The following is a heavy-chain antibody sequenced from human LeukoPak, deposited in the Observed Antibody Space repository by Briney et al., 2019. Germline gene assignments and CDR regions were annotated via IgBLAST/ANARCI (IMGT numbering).Heavy chain of an antibody. D-gene: IGHD2-15*01. CDR1: GFTFSSSA. CDR3: ARHARSIVVVVAASSPFDY. Sequence: GSLRLSCAASGFTFSSSAMSWVRQPPGKGLEWIGSIYYSVSTYYNPSLKSRVTISVDTSKNQFSLKLSSVTAADTAVYYCARHARSIVVVVAASSPFDYWGQGTLVTVSS. V-gene: IGHV4-39*01. J-gene: IGHJ4*02. CDR2: IYYSVST.